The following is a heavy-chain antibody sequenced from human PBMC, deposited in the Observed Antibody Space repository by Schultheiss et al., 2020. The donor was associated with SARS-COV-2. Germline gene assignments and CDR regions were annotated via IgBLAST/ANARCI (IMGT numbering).Heavy chain of an antibody. CDR2: IYTSGST. Sequence: SETLSLTCTVSGGSISSYYWSWIRQPAGKGLEWIGRIYTSGSTNYNPSLKSRVTISVDTSKNQFSLKLSSVTAADTAVYYCARGGTVVVAATPAWFDPWGQGTLVTVSS. V-gene: IGHV4-4*07. CDR1: GGSISSYY. CDR3: ARGGTVVVAATPAWFDP. D-gene: IGHD2-15*01. J-gene: IGHJ5*02.